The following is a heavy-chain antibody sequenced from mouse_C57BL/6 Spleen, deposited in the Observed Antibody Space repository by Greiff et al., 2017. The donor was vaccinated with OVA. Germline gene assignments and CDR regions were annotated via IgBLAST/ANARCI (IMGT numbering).Heavy chain of an antibody. J-gene: IGHJ3*01. CDR1: GYTFTSYW. Sequence: QVQLQQPGAELVRPGSSVKLSCKASGYTFTSYWMHWVKQRPIQGLEWIGNIDPSDSETHYNQKFKDKATLTVDKSSSTAYMQLSSLTSEDSAVYYCARDGYYACETSVSFAYWGQGTLVSVS. CDR2: IDPSDSET. V-gene: IGHV1-52*01. CDR3: ARDGYYACETSVSFAY. D-gene: IGHD2-3*01.